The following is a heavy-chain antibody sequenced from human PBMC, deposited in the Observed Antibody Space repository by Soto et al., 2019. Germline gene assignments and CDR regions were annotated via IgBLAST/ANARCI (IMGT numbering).Heavy chain of an antibody. J-gene: IGHJ4*02. CDR2: ITSSSNYI. CDR1: GFTFSTYS. V-gene: IGHV3-21*01. D-gene: IGHD3-22*01. Sequence: GGSLRLSCAASGFTFSTYSMNWVRQAPGKGLEWVSSITSSSNYIYYADSVKGRFTISRDNAKNSLYLQMNSLRAEDTAVYYCARATVDYYDSSGLNYWGQGILVTVSS. CDR3: ARATVDYYDSSGLNY.